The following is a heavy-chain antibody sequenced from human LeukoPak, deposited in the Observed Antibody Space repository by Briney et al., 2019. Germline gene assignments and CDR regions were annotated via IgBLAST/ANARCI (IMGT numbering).Heavy chain of an antibody. CDR2: LSSSGSAF. D-gene: IGHD3-10*02. Sequence: GGSLRLSCEDSGFTFRSYEMNWVRQAPGKGLEWIAYLSSSGSAFSYADSVKGRFTISRDNAKNSLYLRMDSLRAEDTAVYYCAKLGITMIGGVWGKGTTVTISS. J-gene: IGHJ6*04. V-gene: IGHV3-48*03. CDR1: GFTFRSYE. CDR3: AKLGITMIGGV.